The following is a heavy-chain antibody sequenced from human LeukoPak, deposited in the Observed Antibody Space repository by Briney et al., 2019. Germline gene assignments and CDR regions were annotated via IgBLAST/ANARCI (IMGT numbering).Heavy chain of an antibody. Sequence: GGSLRLSCAASGFTFSSYAMHWVRQAPGKGLEWVAVISYDGSNKYYADSVKGRFTISRDNSKNTLYLQMNSQRAEDTAVYYCARSRLRWSWEMYYFDYWGQGTLVTVSS. CDR3: ARSRLRWSWEMYYFDY. J-gene: IGHJ4*02. V-gene: IGHV3-30*01. CDR1: GFTFSSYA. CDR2: ISYDGSNK. D-gene: IGHD4-23*01.